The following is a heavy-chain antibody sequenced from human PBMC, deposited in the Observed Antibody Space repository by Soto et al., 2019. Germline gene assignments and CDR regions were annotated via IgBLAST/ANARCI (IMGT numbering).Heavy chain of an antibody. J-gene: IGHJ4*02. V-gene: IGHV4-31*03. CDR1: GGSISSGGYY. Sequence: SETLSLTCTVSGGSISSGGYYWSWIRQHPGKGLEWIGYIYYSGSTYYDPSLKSRVTISVDTSKNQFSLKLSSVTAADTAVYYCARFGYSTNIGIDYWGQGTLVTVSS. CDR3: ARFGYSTNIGIDY. CDR2: IYYSGST. D-gene: IGHD3-22*01.